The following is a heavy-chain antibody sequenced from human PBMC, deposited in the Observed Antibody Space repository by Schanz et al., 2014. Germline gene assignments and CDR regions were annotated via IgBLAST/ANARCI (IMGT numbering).Heavy chain of an antibody. V-gene: IGHV3-23*01. CDR3: AKDHAGSDILTALGN. Sequence: EVQLLESGGGLVQPGGSLRLSCAASGFTFSNYAMGWVRQTPGKGLEWVSTLSGSGAGTFYADSVKGRFTISRDNSENTLYLQMNSLRAEDAAVYYCAKDHAGSDILTALGNWGQGTLVTVSS. CDR2: LSGSGAGT. D-gene: IGHD3-9*01. CDR1: GFTFSNYA. J-gene: IGHJ4*02.